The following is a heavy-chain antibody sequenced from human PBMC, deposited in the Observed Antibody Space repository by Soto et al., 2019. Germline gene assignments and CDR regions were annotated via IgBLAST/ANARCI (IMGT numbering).Heavy chain of an antibody. J-gene: IGHJ5*02. CDR2: VISDGSTI. Sequence: GGSLRLSCAASGFTFGDHWMHWVRQAPGKGLEWVSRVISDGSTIDYADSVKGRFTVSRDNAKSTLYLQMNSLRAEDTAVYYCATAEVDHWGPGTLVTVSS. CDR1: GFTFGDHW. V-gene: IGHV3-74*01. CDR3: ATAEVDH.